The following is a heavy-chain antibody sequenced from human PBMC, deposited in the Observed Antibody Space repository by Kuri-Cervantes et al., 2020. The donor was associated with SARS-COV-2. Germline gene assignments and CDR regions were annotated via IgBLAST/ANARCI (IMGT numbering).Heavy chain of an antibody. V-gene: IGHV3-13*01. CDR3: ARAGGFASFDY. CDR1: GFTFSVYD. J-gene: IGHJ4*02. Sequence: GGSLRLSCAASGFTFSVYDMHWVRQATGKGLEWVSAIGTSGDTYYPGSVKGRFTISRENAKNSLYLQMNSLRADDTAVYYCARAGGFASFDYWGQGTLVTVSS. CDR2: IGTSGDT. D-gene: IGHD1-26*01.